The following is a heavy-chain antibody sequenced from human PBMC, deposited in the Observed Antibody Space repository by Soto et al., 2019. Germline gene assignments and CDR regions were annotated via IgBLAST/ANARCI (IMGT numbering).Heavy chain of an antibody. V-gene: IGHV3-30-3*01. CDR3: ARGLGTSGRGFDY. D-gene: IGHD2-2*01. Sequence: PGGFLRLSCAASGFTFSNFALHWVRLDPGKGLEWVAAISYDGSNKHYADSVKGRFTISRDDSKNTLYLQMNSLRAEDTAVYYCARGLGTSGRGFDYWGQGTLVTVSS. CDR1: GFTFSNFA. J-gene: IGHJ4*02. CDR2: ISYDGSNK.